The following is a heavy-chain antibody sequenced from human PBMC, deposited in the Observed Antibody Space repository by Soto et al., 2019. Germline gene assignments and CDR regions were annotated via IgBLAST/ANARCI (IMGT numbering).Heavy chain of an antibody. V-gene: IGHV3-23*01. CDR3: ARGPNTVTRYFDY. CDR1: GFTFSSYA. D-gene: IGHD4-4*01. J-gene: IGHJ4*02. Sequence: GGSLRLSCVASGFTFSSYAMNWVRQAPGKGLEWVSKISGSATSTYYADTVKGRFTVSRDNSKNTLYLQMNSLRAEDTAVYYCARGPNTVTRYFDYWGQGNLVTVSS. CDR2: ISGSATST.